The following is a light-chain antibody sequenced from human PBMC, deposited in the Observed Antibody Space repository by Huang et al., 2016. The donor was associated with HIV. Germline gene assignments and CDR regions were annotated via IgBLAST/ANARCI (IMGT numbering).Light chain of an antibody. Sequence: VMTQTPATLSVSPGARATLSCRASQSVGSKLAWFQQKPGQAPRLLIHGASTRATGIPARCSGSGSGTEFTLTISSLQSEDFAVYYCQQYNNWPYTFGQGTKLEIK. CDR2: GAS. V-gene: IGKV3-15*01. CDR1: QSVGSK. J-gene: IGKJ2*01. CDR3: QQYNNWPYT.